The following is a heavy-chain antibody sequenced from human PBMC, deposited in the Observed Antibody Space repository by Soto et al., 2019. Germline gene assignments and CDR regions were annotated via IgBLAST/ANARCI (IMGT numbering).Heavy chain of an antibody. J-gene: IGHJ2*01. CDR2: VYHSEKT. CDR3: ARPKGVAPAVWYFDL. CDR1: GDYVTSYY. D-gene: IGHD2-8*01. V-gene: IGHV4-59*08. Sequence: QVQLQESGPGLVKPSETLSLTCTVSGDYVTSYYWSWIRQPPGKGLEWIGYVYHSEKTDSSPSLKSRVTISVDTSKNQISLSLTSVTAADTAIYYCARPKGVAPAVWYFDLWGRGTLVTVSS.